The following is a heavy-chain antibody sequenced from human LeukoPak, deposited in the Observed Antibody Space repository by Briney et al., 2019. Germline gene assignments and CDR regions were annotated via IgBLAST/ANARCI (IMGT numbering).Heavy chain of an antibody. CDR1: GFTLSSYA. CDR2: ISVSGNT. D-gene: IGHD3-9*01. CDR3: AKGTFDWSFPLYFDS. V-gene: IGHV3-23*01. J-gene: IGHJ4*02. Sequence: GGSLRLSCAASGFTLSSYAMSWVRQGPGKGLEWVSAISVSGNTYHADSVKGRFTISRDSSKNTLYLQMNSLRAGDAAVYYCAKGTFDWSFPLYFDSWGQGILVTVSS.